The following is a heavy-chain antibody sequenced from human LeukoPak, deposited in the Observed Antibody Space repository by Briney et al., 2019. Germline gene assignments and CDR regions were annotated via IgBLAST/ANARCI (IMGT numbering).Heavy chain of an antibody. J-gene: IGHJ4*02. CDR2: ISGSGGST. V-gene: IGHV3-23*01. Sequence: GGSLTLSCAASGFTFSSYAMSWLRQAPGQGLEWVSTISGSGGSTYYADYVKGRFTISTDNSKNNLYLQMNSLRADDTAVYYCAKDGREFCSSTSCYKDYWGQGTLVTVSS. D-gene: IGHD2-2*02. CDR3: AKDGREFCSSTSCYKDY. CDR1: GFTFSSYA.